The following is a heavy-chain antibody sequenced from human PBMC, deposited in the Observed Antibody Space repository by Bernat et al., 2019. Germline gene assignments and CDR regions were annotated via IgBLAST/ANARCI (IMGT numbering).Heavy chain of an antibody. Sequence: EVQLVESGGGLVKPGGSLRLSCAASGFTVSSNYMSWVRQAPGKGLEWVSVIYSGGSTYYADSVKGRFTISRDNSKNTLYLQMNSLRAEDTAVYYCARGDYDTYYFDYWGQGTLVTVSS. CDR3: ARGDYDTYYFDY. J-gene: IGHJ4*02. CDR1: GFTVSSNY. D-gene: IGHD3-22*01. V-gene: IGHV3-53*01. CDR2: IYSGGST.